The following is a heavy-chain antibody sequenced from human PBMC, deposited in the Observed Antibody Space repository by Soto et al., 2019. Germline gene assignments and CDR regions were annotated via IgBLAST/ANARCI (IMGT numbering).Heavy chain of an antibody. J-gene: IGHJ4*02. Sequence: PGGSLRLSCVASGFSISTYGVTWVRQAPGKGLEWVSGFSGSSGNTYYADSVKGRFTISRDNSKNTVYLQMNSLRAEDTAVYYCARWNGYGDSWGQGTLVTVSS. CDR2: FSGSSGNT. D-gene: IGHD1-1*01. V-gene: IGHV3-23*01. CDR3: ARWNGYGDS. CDR1: GFSISTYG.